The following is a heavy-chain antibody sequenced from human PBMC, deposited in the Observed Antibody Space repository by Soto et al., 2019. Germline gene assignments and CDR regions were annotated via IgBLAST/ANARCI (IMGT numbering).Heavy chain of an antibody. D-gene: IGHD4-17*01. CDR2: IYHSGST. CDR1: GGSISRGGYS. V-gene: IGHV4-30-2*01. Sequence: PSETLSLTCAVSGGSISRGGYSWSWVRQPPGKGLEWIGYIYHSGSTYYNPSLKSRVTISVDRSKNQFFLRLRPVTAADTAVYYCARVYGDYLDYWGQGTLVTVSS. CDR3: ARVYGDYLDY. J-gene: IGHJ4*02.